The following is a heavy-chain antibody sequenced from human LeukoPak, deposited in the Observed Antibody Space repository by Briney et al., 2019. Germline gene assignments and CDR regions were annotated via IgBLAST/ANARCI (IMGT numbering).Heavy chain of an antibody. J-gene: IGHJ5*02. V-gene: IGHV4-38-2*02. CDR3: APSPNCSGGSCSSPPPGWDWCDP. D-gene: IGHD2-15*01. CDR1: GYSISSGYY. CDR2: IYHSGST. Sequence: SETLSLTCTVSGYSISSGYYCGWIRQPPGKGLEWIGSIYHSGSTYYNPSLKSRVTISVDTSKNQFSLKLSSVTAAATAVYYCAPSPNCSGGSCSSPPPGWDWCDPWGQETLVTVSS.